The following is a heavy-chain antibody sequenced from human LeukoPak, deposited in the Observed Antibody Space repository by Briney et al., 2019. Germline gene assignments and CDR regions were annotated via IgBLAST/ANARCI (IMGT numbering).Heavy chain of an antibody. D-gene: IGHD3-22*01. Sequence: ASETLSLTCTVSGGSVSSGSYYWSWIRQPPGKGLEWIGYIYYSGSTNYNPSLESRVTISVDTSKNQFSLKLSSVTAADTAVYYCARAPRGVYDSSGYYTTPHDYWGQGTLVTVSS. J-gene: IGHJ4*02. CDR3: ARAPRGVYDSSGYYTTPHDY. CDR2: IYYSGST. CDR1: GGSVSSGSYY. V-gene: IGHV4-61*01.